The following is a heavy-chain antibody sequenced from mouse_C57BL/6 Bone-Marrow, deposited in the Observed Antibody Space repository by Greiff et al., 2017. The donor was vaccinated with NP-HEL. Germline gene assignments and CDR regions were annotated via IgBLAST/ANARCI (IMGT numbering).Heavy chain of an antibody. CDR1: GYAFSSSW. V-gene: IGHV1-82*01. D-gene: IGHD3-2*02. CDR2: IYPGDGDT. Sequence: QVQLKESGPELVKPGASVKISCKASGYAFSSSWMNWVKQRPGKGLEWIGRIYPGDGDTNYNGKFKGKATLTADKSSSTAYMQLSSLTSEDSAVYFCARSGDSSGYSFAYWGQGTLVTVSA. CDR3: ARSGDSSGYSFAY. J-gene: IGHJ3*01.